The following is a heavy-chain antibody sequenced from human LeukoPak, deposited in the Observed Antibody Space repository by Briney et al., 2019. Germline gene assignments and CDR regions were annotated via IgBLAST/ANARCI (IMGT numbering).Heavy chain of an antibody. J-gene: IGHJ6*03. V-gene: IGHV1-46*01. CDR1: GYTFTSYY. CDR3: ARDGSGTYYMDV. CDR2: INPSGGST. D-gene: IGHD3-10*01. Sequence: ASVKVSCKASGYTFTSYYMHWVRQAPGQGLEWMGIINPSGGSTSYAQKFQGRVTMTRDMSTSTVYMELSSLRSKDTAVYYCARDGSGTYYMDVWGKGTTVTVSS.